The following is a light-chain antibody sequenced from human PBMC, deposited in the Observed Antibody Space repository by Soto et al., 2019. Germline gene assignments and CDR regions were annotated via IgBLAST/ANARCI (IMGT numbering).Light chain of an antibody. J-gene: IGKJ2*01. CDR2: DAS. Sequence: EIVLTQSPATLSLSPGERATLSCRASQSVSSYLAWYQQKPGQAPRLLIYDASNRATGIPARFSGSGSGTDFTLTISSLAPEDFAVYYGQQRSNWPRTFGQGTKLEIK. CDR3: QQRSNWPRT. CDR1: QSVSSY. V-gene: IGKV3-11*01.